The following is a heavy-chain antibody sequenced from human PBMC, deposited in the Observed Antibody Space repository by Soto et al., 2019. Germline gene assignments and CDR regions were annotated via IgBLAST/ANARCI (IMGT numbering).Heavy chain of an antibody. CDR3: ARGQVPYYFDY. V-gene: IGHV4-34*01. D-gene: IGHD3-10*01. CDR2: INHSGST. CDR1: GGSFSGYY. J-gene: IGHJ4*02. Sequence: SETLSLTCAVYGGSFSGYYWSWIRQPPGKGLEWIGEINHSGSTNYNPSLKSRVTISVDTSKNQFSLKLSSVTAADTAVYYCARGQVPYYFDYWGQGTLVTVSS.